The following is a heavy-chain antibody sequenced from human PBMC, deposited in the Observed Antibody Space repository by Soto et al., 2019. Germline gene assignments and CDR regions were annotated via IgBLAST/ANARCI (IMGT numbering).Heavy chain of an antibody. CDR3: AKDKSTGYGSGTSRFYGMDV. Sequence: GGSLRLSCAAAGFTFHEYAMHWVRQAPGKDLEWVAGITWNSGITVYADSVKGRFTISRDNAKNSLSLEMNSLRHEDTALYYCAKDKSTGYGSGTSRFYGMDVWGQGTTVTVSS. D-gene: IGHD3-10*01. CDR2: ITWNSGIT. V-gene: IGHV3-9*01. J-gene: IGHJ6*02. CDR1: GFTFHEYA.